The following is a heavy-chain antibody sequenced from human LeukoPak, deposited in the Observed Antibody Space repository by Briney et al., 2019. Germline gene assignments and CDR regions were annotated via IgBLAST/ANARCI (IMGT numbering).Heavy chain of an antibody. D-gene: IGHD1/OR15-1a*01. CDR3: AREHQPPFGWFDP. CDR2: IYPGDSDT. CDR1: GYSFTSYW. J-gene: IGHJ5*02. V-gene: IGHV5-51*01. Sequence: GESLKISCEASGYSFTSYWIGWVRQMPGKGLEWIGIIYPGDSDTRYSPSFQGQVTISADKSISTAYLQWSSLKASDTVMYYCAREHQPPFGWFDPWGQGTLVTVSS.